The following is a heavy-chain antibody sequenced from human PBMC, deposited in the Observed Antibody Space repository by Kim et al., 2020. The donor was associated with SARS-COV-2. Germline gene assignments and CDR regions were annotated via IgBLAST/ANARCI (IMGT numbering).Heavy chain of an antibody. CDR1: GFTFSSYS. Sequence: GGSLRLSCAASGFTFSSYSMNWVRQTPGKGLEWVSSISSSSSYIYYADSVKGRFTISRDNAKNSLYLQMNSLRAEDTAVYYCARDGSAIGYDLYGMDVWGQGTTVTVSS. CDR2: ISSSSSYI. CDR3: ARDGSAIGYDLYGMDV. V-gene: IGHV3-21*01. J-gene: IGHJ6*02. D-gene: IGHD3-22*01.